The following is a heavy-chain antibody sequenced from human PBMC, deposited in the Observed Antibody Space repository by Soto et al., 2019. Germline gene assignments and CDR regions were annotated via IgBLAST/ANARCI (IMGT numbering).Heavy chain of an antibody. CDR2: ITNDGSST. V-gene: IGHV3-74*01. CDR1: GFVFSSYW. J-gene: IGHJ2*01. CDR3: ARGMQGSRYFDL. Sequence: EVQLVESGGGLVQPGGSLRLSCAGSGFVFSSYWMHWVRQVPGKGLVWVSRITNDGSSTTYADSVNGRFTISGDNAKNTLYLQMSSLGAADTAVYYCARGMQGSRYFDLWGRGTLVTVSS.